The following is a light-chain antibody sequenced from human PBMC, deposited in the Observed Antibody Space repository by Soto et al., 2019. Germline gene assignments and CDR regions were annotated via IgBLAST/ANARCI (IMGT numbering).Light chain of an antibody. CDR3: QQYGSSPRT. J-gene: IGKJ1*01. CDR2: GAS. Sequence: EIRMTQSPGTLSLSPGERATLSCRASQSVSSSYLAWYQQKPGQAPRLLIYGASSRATGIPDRFSGSGSGTDFTLTISRLEPEDFAVYYCQQYGSSPRTFGQGTRWIS. V-gene: IGKV3-20*01. CDR1: QSVSSSY.